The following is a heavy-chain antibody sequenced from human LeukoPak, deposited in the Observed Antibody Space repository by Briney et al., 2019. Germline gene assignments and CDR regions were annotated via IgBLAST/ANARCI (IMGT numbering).Heavy chain of an antibody. J-gene: IGHJ4*02. Sequence: PSETLSLTCTVSGGSISGYYWTWIRQPPGKGLEWIGYISYSGSTNYNPSLQSRVTMSVDSCKNQFSLQLSTVTAADTATYYCASGTYGTLFFWGQGTLVPVSS. V-gene: IGHV4-59*01. CDR3: ASGTYGTLFF. CDR2: ISYSGST. CDR1: GGSISGYY. D-gene: IGHD1-14*01.